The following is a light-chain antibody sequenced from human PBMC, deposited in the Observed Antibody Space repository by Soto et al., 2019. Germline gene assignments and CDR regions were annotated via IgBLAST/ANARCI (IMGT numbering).Light chain of an antibody. Sequence: QSVLTQPPSASGSPGQSVAISCTGTSIDVGGYDYVSWYQQHPGKAPKLMIYDVSKRPSGVPDRFSGSKSGNTASLTVSGLQAEDEADHYCSSYAGTYIVFGTGTKVTVL. CDR3: SSYAGTYIV. J-gene: IGLJ1*01. CDR2: DVS. CDR1: SIDVGGYDY. V-gene: IGLV2-8*01.